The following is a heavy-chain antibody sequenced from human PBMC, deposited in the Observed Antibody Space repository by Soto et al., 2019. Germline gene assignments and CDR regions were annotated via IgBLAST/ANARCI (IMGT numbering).Heavy chain of an antibody. J-gene: IGHJ6*02. CDR2: IIPILGIA. V-gene: IGHV1-69*02. CDR1: GGTFSSYT. Sequence: SVKVSCKASGGTFSSYTISWVRQAPGQGLEWMGRIIPILGIANYAQKFQGRVTITADKSTSTAYMELSSLRSEDTAVYYCARVKGYYDFWSGRSNLYYYYGMDVWGQGTTVTVSS. D-gene: IGHD3-3*01. CDR3: ARVKGYYDFWSGRSNLYYYYGMDV.